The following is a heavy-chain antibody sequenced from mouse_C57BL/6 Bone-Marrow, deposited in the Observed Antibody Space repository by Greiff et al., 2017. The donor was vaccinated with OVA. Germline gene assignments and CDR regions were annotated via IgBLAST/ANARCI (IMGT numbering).Heavy chain of an antibody. CDR2: IYPGNGDT. J-gene: IGHJ4*01. V-gene: IGHV1-12*01. CDR3: ARSQDGYYVYYAMDY. CDR1: GYTFTSYN. D-gene: IGHD2-3*01. Sequence: LQESGAELVRPGASVKMSCKASGYTFTSYNMHWVKQTPRQGLEWIGAIYPGNGDTSYNQKFKGKATLTVDKSSSTAYMQLSSLTSEDSAVYFCARSQDGYYVYYAMDYWGQGTSVTVSS.